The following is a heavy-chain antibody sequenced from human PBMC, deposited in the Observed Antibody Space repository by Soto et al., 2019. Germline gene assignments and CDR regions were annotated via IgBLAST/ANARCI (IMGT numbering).Heavy chain of an antibody. D-gene: IGHD2-15*01. Sequence: QVQLQESGPGLVKPSGTLSLTCAVSGGSISSSNWWSWVRQPPGKGLEWIGEIYHSGSTNYNPSLKSRGSISVDKSKNQVCLKLSSVTAADTAVYYCARFQRSGIETLPTPDWGQGTLVTVSS. CDR2: IYHSGST. J-gene: IGHJ4*02. V-gene: IGHV4-4*02. CDR3: ARFQRSGIETLPTPD. CDR1: GGSISSSNW.